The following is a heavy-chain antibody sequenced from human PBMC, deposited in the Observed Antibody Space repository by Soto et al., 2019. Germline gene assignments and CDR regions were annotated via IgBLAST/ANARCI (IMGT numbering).Heavy chain of an antibody. Sequence: PGGSLRLSCAASGFTFGSYGMHWVRQAPGKGLEWVAVISYDGSNKYYADSVKGRLTISRDNSKNTLYLQMNSLRAEDTAVYYCAKDRSGGDYRGQGTLVTVSS. D-gene: IGHD3-10*01. J-gene: IGHJ4*02. CDR1: GFTFGSYG. V-gene: IGHV3-30*18. CDR3: AKDRSGGDY. CDR2: ISYDGSNK.